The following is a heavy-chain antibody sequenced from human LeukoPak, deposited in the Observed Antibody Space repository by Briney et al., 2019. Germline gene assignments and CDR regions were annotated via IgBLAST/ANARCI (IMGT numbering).Heavy chain of an antibody. D-gene: IGHD2/OR15-2a*01. Sequence: PGGSLRLSCAASGFTMRNHWMSWVRQAPGKGLEWVADIKQDGSEIHYVDSVKGRFTISRDNAKNSLYLQMNSLRVEDTAVYFCVRGESGIQENSFDIWGQGTLVTVSS. V-gene: IGHV3-7*03. J-gene: IGHJ3*02. CDR1: GFTMRNHW. CDR3: VRGESGIQENSFDI. CDR2: IKQDGSEI.